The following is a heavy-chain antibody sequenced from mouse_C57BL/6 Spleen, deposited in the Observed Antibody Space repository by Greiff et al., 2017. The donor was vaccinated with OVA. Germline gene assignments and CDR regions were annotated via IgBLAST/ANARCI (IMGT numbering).Heavy chain of an antibody. J-gene: IGHJ2*01. V-gene: IGHV1-18*01. CDR3: ARWGYYGSSPYYFDY. D-gene: IGHD1-1*01. CDR2: IIPKNGGT. Sequence: VQLKQSGPELVKPGASVRLPGKPSDYTFPDSKMDWGKQSIGRSLKWIGDIIPKNGGTIYNQKFKGKATLTVDKSSSTAYMELRSLTSEDTAVYYCARWGYYGSSPYYFDYWGQGTTLTVSS. CDR1: DYTFPDSK.